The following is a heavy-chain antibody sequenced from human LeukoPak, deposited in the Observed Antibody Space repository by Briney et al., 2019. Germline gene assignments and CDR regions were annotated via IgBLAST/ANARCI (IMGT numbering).Heavy chain of an antibody. Sequence: GGSLRLSCAASGFTFSSYAMSWVRQAPGKGLERVSAISGSGGSTYYADSVKGRFTISRDNSKNTLYLQMNSLRAEDTAVYYCAKRAPSTTYYYDSSGDKGPLDYWGQGTLVTVSS. CDR1: GFTFSSYA. CDR2: ISGSGGST. D-gene: IGHD3-22*01. CDR3: AKRAPSTTYYYDSSGDKGPLDY. V-gene: IGHV3-23*01. J-gene: IGHJ4*02.